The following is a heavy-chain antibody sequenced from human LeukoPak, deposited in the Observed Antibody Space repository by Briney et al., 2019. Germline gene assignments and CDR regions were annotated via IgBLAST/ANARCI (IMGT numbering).Heavy chain of an antibody. CDR3: ARGDSSGHIDY. V-gene: IGHV1-18*01. J-gene: IGHJ4*02. D-gene: IGHD6-19*01. CDR2: ISAYNGNT. CDR1: GYTFSSYG. Sequence: GSVRLSCTASGYTFSSYGMSWVRQAPGKGLEWMGWISAYNGNTNYAETLQGRVTITRDKAKNTAYMQLRSLRSDDTAVYYCARGDSSGHIDYWGQGTLVTVSS.